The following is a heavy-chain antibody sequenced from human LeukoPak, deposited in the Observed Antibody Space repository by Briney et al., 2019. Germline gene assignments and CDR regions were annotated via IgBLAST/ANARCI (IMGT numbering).Heavy chain of an antibody. CDR2: INHSGST. Sequence: SETLSLTCAVYGGSFSGYYWSWIRQPPEKGLEWIAEINHSGSTNYNPSLKSRVTISVDTSKNQFSLNLNSVTAADTAVYYCARVGCTGGTCYSRDFDCWAQGTLVTVSS. V-gene: IGHV4-34*01. D-gene: IGHD2-15*01. CDR1: GGSFSGYY. CDR3: ARVGCTGGTCYSRDFDC. J-gene: IGHJ4*02.